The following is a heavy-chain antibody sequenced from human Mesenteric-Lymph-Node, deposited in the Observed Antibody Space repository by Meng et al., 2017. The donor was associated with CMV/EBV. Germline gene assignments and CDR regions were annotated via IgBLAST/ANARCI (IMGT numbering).Heavy chain of an antibody. CDR3: SRGQDRAKLGNS. D-gene: IGHD5-18*01. CDR1: GRSFSGYY. CDR2: IHPSGST. V-gene: IGHV4-34*01. J-gene: IGHJ4*02. Sequence: CGVYGRSFSGYYYTWVRQPPGKGLEWIGEIHPSGSTNFNPSFKSRVTMSMDTSKNQISLKLNSVTAADTALYYCSRGQDRAKLGNSWGQGTLVTVSS.